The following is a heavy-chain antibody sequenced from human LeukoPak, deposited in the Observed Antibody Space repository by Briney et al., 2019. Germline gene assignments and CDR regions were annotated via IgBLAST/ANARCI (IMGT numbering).Heavy chain of an antibody. D-gene: IGHD2-8*01. Sequence: GGSLRLSCAASGFTFSSYSMNWVRQAPGKGLEWVSAISGSGGSTYYADSVKGRFTISRDNSKNTLYLQMNSLRAEDTAVYYCAKDPRHCTNGVCSSYYFDYWGQGALVTVSS. J-gene: IGHJ4*02. V-gene: IGHV3-23*01. CDR2: ISGSGGST. CDR1: GFTFSSYS. CDR3: AKDPRHCTNGVCSSYYFDY.